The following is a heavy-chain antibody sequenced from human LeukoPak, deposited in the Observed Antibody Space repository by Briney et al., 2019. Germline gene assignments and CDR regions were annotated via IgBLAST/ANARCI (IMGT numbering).Heavy chain of an antibody. Sequence: GGSLRLPCAASGFTFSSYAMSWVRQAPGKGLEWVSAISGSGGSTYYADSVKGRFTISRDNSRNTLYLQMNSLRAEDTAVYYCAKDHDSSGCFDYWGQGTLVTVSS. CDR1: GFTFSSYA. V-gene: IGHV3-23*01. CDR3: AKDHDSSGCFDY. D-gene: IGHD3-22*01. J-gene: IGHJ4*02. CDR2: ISGSGGST.